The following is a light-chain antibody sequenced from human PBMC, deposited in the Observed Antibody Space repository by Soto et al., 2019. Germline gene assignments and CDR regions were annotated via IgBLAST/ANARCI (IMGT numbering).Light chain of an antibody. J-gene: IGLJ2*01. CDR1: NGDVTSGHW. CDR3: MLSYTGARPVV. V-gene: IGLV7-46*01. CDR2: DTS. Sequence: QAVVTQEPSLTVSPGGTVTLTCGSSNGDVTSGHWTYWFQQKPGQAPRTLIFDTSNRHSWTPARFSGSLLGGKAALTLSGAQPEDEADYYCMLSYTGARPVVFGGGTKLTVL.